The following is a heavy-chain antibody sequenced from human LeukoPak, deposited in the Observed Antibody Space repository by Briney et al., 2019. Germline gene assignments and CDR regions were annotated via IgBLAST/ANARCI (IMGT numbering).Heavy chain of an antibody. CDR3: ARQNDRSHDY. D-gene: IGHD1-1*01. CDR1: GGSISRSSYY. J-gene: IGHJ4*02. CDR2: IYYSGTT. V-gene: IGHV4-39*01. Sequence: SETLSLTCTVSGGSISRSSYYWGWIRQPPGKELEWIGSIYYSGTTYSNPSLKSRVTISVDTSKNQFSLKLRSVTAADTAVYYCARQNDRSHDYWGQGTLVTVSS.